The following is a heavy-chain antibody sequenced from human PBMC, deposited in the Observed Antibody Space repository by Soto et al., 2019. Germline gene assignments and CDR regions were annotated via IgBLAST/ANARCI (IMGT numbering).Heavy chain of an antibody. Sequence: QLQLQESGPGLVKPSETLSLTCTVSGGSISNSSYYWGWIRRPPGKGLEWIGTIYYSGSTYYNPDLKSHVTISVDTSVNEVSLKLTSVTAADTAVYYCARHGANWGQGTLVTVSS. V-gene: IGHV4-39*01. D-gene: IGHD3-10*01. J-gene: IGHJ4*02. CDR2: IYYSGST. CDR3: ARHGAN. CDR1: GGSISNSSYY.